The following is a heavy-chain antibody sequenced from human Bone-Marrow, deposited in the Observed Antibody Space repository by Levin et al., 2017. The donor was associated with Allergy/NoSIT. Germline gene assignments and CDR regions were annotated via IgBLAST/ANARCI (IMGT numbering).Heavy chain of an antibody. Sequence: SETLSLTCAVSGDSISSAGYSWGWIRQPPGKGLEWIGYKYPTGRTYYNPSLTSRVTISVDRSKSHFSLEINSVTAADTAVYYCARATGWYYFDYWGQGILVTVSS. J-gene: IGHJ4*02. D-gene: IGHD6-19*01. CDR2: KYPTGRT. CDR3: ARATGWYYFDY. CDR1: GDSISSAGYS. V-gene: IGHV4-30-2*01.